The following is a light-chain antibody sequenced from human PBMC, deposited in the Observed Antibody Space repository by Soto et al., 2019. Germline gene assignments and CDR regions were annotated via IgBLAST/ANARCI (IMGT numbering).Light chain of an antibody. V-gene: IGLV2-14*01. Sequence: QSVLTQPASVSGSPGQSITISCTGTSGDIGSYTYVSWYQQYPGKAPTLLISEVTNRPSGVSNRFSGSKSGNTASLTISGLQAEDEAHYYCSSYTTNSPPVVFGGGTQLTVL. CDR3: SSYTTNSPPVV. J-gene: IGLJ2*01. CDR2: EVT. CDR1: SGDIGSYTY.